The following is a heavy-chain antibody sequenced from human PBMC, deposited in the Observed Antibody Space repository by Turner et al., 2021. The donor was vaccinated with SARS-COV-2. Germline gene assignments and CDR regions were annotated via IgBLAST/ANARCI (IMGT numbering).Heavy chain of an antibody. Sequence: EVQLVDTGGGLILPGGSLRLSCAASGFTVSSHYSSWVRQAPGKGLEWVSVIYSGGSTYYADSVKGRFTISRDNSKNTLYLQMNSLRAEDTAVYYCARGPHPRGFDYWGQGTLVTVSS. J-gene: IGHJ4*02. D-gene: IGHD3-10*01. CDR1: GFTVSSHY. CDR3: ARGPHPRGFDY. CDR2: IYSGGST. V-gene: IGHV3-53*02.